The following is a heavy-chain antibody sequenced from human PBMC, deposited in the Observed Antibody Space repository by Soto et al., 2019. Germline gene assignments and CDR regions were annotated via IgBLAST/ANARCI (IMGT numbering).Heavy chain of an antibody. CDR1: GGSVSSGSYY. J-gene: IGHJ6*02. CDR2: IYYSGST. Sequence: QVQLQESGPGLVKPSETLSLTCTVSGGSVSSGSYYWSWIRQPPGKGLEWIGYIYYSGSTNYHPSLKSRVTISVDTSKNQFSLKLSSVTAADTAVYYCARDAVAGYYYYYGMDVWGQGTTVTVSS. V-gene: IGHV4-61*01. CDR3: ARDAVAGYYYYYGMDV. D-gene: IGHD6-19*01.